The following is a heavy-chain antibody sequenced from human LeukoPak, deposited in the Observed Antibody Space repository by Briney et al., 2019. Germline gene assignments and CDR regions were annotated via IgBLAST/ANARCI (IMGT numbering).Heavy chain of an antibody. CDR3: ARGRQVSGSPIFDH. D-gene: IGHD3-10*01. Sequence: SQTLSLTCTVSGGSISSGGYYWSWIRQHPGKGLEWIGYIYYSGSTYYNPSLKSRVTISVDTSKNQLSLKLSSVTAADTAVYYCARGRQVSGSPIFDHWGQGTLVTVSS. J-gene: IGHJ4*02. CDR1: GGSISSGGYY. V-gene: IGHV4-31*03. CDR2: IYYSGST.